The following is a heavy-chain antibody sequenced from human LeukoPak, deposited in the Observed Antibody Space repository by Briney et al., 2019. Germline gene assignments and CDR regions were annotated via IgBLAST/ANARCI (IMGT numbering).Heavy chain of an antibody. CDR1: GGSISSYY. CDR2: IFYIGST. J-gene: IGHJ3*02. Sequence: PSETLSLTCTVSGGSISSYYWSWIRQPPGKGLEWIGYIFYIGSTNYNPSLKSRVTISVDTSKNQFSLKLSSVTAADTAVYYCARRDIRGSRNDAFDIWGQGTMVTVSS. D-gene: IGHD2-15*01. CDR3: ARRDIRGSRNDAFDI. V-gene: IGHV4-59*08.